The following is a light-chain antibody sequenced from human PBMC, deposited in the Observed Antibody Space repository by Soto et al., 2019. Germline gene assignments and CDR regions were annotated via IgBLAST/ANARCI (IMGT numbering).Light chain of an antibody. CDR1: QSISDT. J-gene: IGKJ5*01. CDR2: SAS. V-gene: IGKV3-15*01. Sequence: EIVMTQSPATLSVSPGGRATLSCRASQSISDTLAWYQQKPGQAPRLLIYSASRGATGFPARFSGSGSGTQFTLTISSLEPEDFAVYYCQQRSNWPLTFGQGTRLEIK. CDR3: QQRSNWPLT.